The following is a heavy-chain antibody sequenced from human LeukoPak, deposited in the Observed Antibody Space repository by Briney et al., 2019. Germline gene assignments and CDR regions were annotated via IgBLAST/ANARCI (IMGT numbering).Heavy chain of an antibody. CDR1: GFTFSSYG. CDR2: IRYDGSNK. J-gene: IGHJ6*03. D-gene: IGHD3-10*01. CDR3: AKTRDVLLWFGEPNPYYMDV. Sequence: PGGSLRLSCAASGFTFSSYGMHWVRQAPGKGLEWVAFIRYDGSNKYYADSVKGRFTISRDNSKNTLYLQMNSLRAEDTAVYYCAKTRDVLLWFGEPNPYYMDVWGKGTTVTVSS. V-gene: IGHV3-30*02.